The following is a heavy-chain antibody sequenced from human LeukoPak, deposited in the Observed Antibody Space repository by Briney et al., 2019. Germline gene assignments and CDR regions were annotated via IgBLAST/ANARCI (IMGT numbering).Heavy chain of an antibody. CDR3: ARALDVDTAIDY. CDR2: IKEDGSDK. CDR1: GFIFSSYW. D-gene: IGHD5-18*01. Sequence: GGSLRLSCAASGFIFSSYWMAWVRQAPGKGLEWVANIKEDGSDKNYVESLKGRFTISRDNAKNSLYLQMNSLRAEDTAVYYCARALDVDTAIDYWGQGTLVTVSS. J-gene: IGHJ4*02. V-gene: IGHV3-7*01.